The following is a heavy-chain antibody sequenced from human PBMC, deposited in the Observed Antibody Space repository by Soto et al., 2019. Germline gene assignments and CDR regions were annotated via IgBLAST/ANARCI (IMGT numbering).Heavy chain of an antibody. CDR3: ARGSVDTVISSGFYEY. Sequence: SETLSLTCAVYGGSFGAYYWSWIRQPPGRGLAWIGEINHSGGTSYNPSLKSRVTISVDTTKSQFSRKLTSVTAAGRAVYYCARGSVDTVISSGFYEYWVQGPPVTVSS. V-gene: IGHV4-34*01. J-gene: IGHJ4*02. D-gene: IGHD3-22*01. CDR2: INHSGGT. CDR1: GGSFGAYY.